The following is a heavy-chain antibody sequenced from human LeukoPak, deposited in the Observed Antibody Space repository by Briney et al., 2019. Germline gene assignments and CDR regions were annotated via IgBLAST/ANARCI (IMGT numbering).Heavy chain of an antibody. J-gene: IGHJ6*03. V-gene: IGHV3-7*01. CDR2: IKQDGSEK. D-gene: IGHD1-26*01. CDR1: GFTFSSYA. Sequence: GGSLRLSCAASGFTFSSYAMSWARQAPGKGLEWVANIKQDGSEKYYVDSVKGRFTISRDNAKNSLYLQMNSLRAEDTAVYYCARGQVGAAMYYYYMDVWGKGTTVTISS. CDR3: ARGQVGAAMYYYYMDV.